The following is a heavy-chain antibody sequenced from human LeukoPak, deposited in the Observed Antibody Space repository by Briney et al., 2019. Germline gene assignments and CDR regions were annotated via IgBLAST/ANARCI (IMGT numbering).Heavy chain of an antibody. D-gene: IGHD3-22*01. V-gene: IGHV3-9*01. J-gene: IGHJ4*02. Sequence: PGGSLRLSCAASGFTFDDYAMHWVRQVPGKGLEWVSGISWNSGNIGYADSVKGRFTISRDNAKNSLYLQMNSLRAEDTAFYYCTKDRLHYFDSSGFDYWGQGTLVTVSS. CDR2: ISWNSGNI. CDR1: GFTFDDYA. CDR3: TKDRLHYFDSSGFDY.